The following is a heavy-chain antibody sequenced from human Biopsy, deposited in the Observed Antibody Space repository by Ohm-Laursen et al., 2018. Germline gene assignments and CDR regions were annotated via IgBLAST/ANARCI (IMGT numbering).Heavy chain of an antibody. Sequence: GSQRLFCAASGFSVTSYDMNWVRQAPGPGLEWVSYISETSSHIYDADSVRSRFTVARDIAKNSLYLQLNSLRVEDTAVYYCARGRLRAVARFDYWGQGTLVTVSS. J-gene: IGHJ4*02. D-gene: IGHD6-19*01. CDR2: ISETSSHI. CDR3: ARGRLRAVARFDY. V-gene: IGHV3-21*01. CDR1: GFSVTSYD.